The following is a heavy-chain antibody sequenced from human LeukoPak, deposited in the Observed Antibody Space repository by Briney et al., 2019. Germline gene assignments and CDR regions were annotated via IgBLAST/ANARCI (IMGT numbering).Heavy chain of an antibody. Sequence: SETLSLTCTVSGGSISSYYWSWIRQPPGKGLEWIGYIYYSGSTNYNPSLKSRVTISVDTSKNQFSLKLSSVTAADTAVYYCARGEVGATIDYFDYWGQGTLVTVSS. D-gene: IGHD1-26*01. V-gene: IGHV4-59*08. CDR1: GGSISSYY. J-gene: IGHJ4*02. CDR3: ARGEVGATIDYFDY. CDR2: IYYSGST.